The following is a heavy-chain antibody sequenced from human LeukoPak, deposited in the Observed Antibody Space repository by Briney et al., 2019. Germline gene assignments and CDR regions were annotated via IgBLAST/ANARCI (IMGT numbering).Heavy chain of an antibody. V-gene: IGHV4-30-2*01. D-gene: IGHD3-3*01. CDR2: IYHSGST. Sequence: SETLSLTCTVSGGSISSGGYYWSWIRQPPGKGLEWIGYIYHSGSTYYNPSLKSRVTISVDGSKNQFSLKLSSVTAADTAVYYCARSSDFWSGYPLSFDYWGQGTLVTVSS. CDR3: ARSSDFWSGYPLSFDY. J-gene: IGHJ4*02. CDR1: GGSISSGGYY.